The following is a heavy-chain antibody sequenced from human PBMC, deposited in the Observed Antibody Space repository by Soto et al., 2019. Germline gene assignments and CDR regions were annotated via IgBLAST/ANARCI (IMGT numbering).Heavy chain of an antibody. D-gene: IGHD1-7*01. CDR2: IKQDGSEK. V-gene: IGHV3-7*01. CDR1: GFTFSSYW. CDR3: ARDSGLDITGTTIQNAFDI. Sequence: EVQLVESGGGLVQPGGSLRLSCAASGFTFSSYWMSWVRQAPGKELEWVANIKQDGSEKYYVDSVKGRFTISRDNAKNSLYLQMNSLRAEDTAVYYCARDSGLDITGTTIQNAFDIWGQGTMVTVSS. J-gene: IGHJ3*02.